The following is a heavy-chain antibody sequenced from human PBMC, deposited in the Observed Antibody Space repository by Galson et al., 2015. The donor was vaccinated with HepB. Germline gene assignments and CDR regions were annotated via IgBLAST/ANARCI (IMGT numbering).Heavy chain of an antibody. CDR1: GFTFSSSA. Sequence: SVKVSCKASGFTFSSSAVQWVRQARGQRLEWIGWIVVGSGNTNFAQKFQERVTITRDMSTSTAYMELSSLRSEDTAVYYCAANLGGRYYDGSGYPGWFDPWGQGTLVTVSS. CDR3: AANLGGRYYDGSGYPGWFDP. V-gene: IGHV1-58*01. D-gene: IGHD3-22*01. CDR2: IVVGSGNT. J-gene: IGHJ5*02.